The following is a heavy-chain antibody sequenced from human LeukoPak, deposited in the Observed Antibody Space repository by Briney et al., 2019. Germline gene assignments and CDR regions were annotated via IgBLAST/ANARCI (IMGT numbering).Heavy chain of an antibody. V-gene: IGHV3-20*04. CDR3: ARGLGGDQGYFDL. D-gene: IGHD3-10*01. Sequence: GGSLRLSCAASGFIFRNYGMSWVRQAPGKGLEWVSGISWNSGSLAYADSVKGRFTISRDNAKNSLYLQMNSLRTEDTALYYCARGLGGDQGYFDLWGRGTLATVSS. CDR2: ISWNSGSL. J-gene: IGHJ2*01. CDR1: GFIFRNYG.